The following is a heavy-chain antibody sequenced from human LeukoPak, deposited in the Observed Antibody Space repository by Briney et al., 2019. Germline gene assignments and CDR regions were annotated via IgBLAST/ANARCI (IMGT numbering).Heavy chain of an antibody. CDR2: ISTSGGDT. CDR3: AKGGSYAPLDY. Sequence: GGSLRLSCAASGFTFTDSGMTWVRQAPGKGLEWVSAISTSGGDTIYTDSVKDRFTISRDNSKNTLYLQMNSLRAEDTAIYYCAKGGSYAPLDYWGQGTLVTVSS. V-gene: IGHV3-23*01. CDR1: GFTFTDSG. J-gene: IGHJ4*02. D-gene: IGHD1-26*01.